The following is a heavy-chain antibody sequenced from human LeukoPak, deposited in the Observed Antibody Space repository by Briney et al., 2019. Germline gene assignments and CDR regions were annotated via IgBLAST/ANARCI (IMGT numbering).Heavy chain of an antibody. V-gene: IGHV4-34*01. CDR2: INHSGST. CDR3: ARQHDCSGGSCHQFDY. J-gene: IGHJ4*02. CDR1: GGSFSGYY. D-gene: IGHD2-15*01. Sequence: SETLSLICAVYGGSFSGYYWSWLRPPPGKGLAWIGEINHSGSTNYNPSLKSRVTISVDTSKNQFSLKVSSVTAADTAVYYFARQHDCSGGSCHQFDYWGQGALVTVSS.